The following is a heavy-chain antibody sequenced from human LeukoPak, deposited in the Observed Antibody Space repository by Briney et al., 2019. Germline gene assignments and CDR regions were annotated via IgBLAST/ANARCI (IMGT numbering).Heavy chain of an antibody. CDR3: ARDPVFEYRSGSDR. D-gene: IGHD6-19*01. CDR1: GFIFRNFW. V-gene: IGHV3-7*01. Sequence: GGSLRLSCAASGFIFRNFWMSWVRQAPGKGLEWVANIKQDGSESYYVDSVKGRFTISRDNAKNSLYLQMNSLRAEDTAVYYCARDPVFEYRSGSDRWGQGTLVTVSS. CDR2: IKQDGSES. J-gene: IGHJ5*02.